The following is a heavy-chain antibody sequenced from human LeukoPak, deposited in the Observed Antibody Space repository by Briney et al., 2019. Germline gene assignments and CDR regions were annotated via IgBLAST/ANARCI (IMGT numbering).Heavy chain of an antibody. CDR1: GYTFTGYY. Sequence: ASVKASCKASGYTFTGYYMHWVRQAPGQGLEWMGWINPNSGGTNYAQKFQGRVTMTRDTSISTAYMELSRLRSDDTAVYYCARGPKPRPGGIAVVPALDYWGQGTLVTVSS. J-gene: IGHJ4*02. D-gene: IGHD2-2*01. V-gene: IGHV1-2*02. CDR3: ARGPKPRPGGIAVVPALDY. CDR2: INPNSGGT.